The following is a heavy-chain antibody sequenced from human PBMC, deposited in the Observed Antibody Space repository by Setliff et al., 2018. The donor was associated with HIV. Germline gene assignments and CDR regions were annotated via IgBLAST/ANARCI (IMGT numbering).Heavy chain of an antibody. J-gene: IGHJ3*02. V-gene: IGHV4-61*02. CDR3: ARHSDFWSEDAFDI. D-gene: IGHD3-3*01. Sequence: PSETLSLTCTVSGGSISSDSYYWSWIRQPAGKGLEWIGRIYTSGSSNYNLSLKSRVTISVETSKNQFSLKLSSVTAADTAVYYCARHSDFWSEDAFDIWGQGTMVTVSS. CDR2: IYTSGSS. CDR1: GGSISSDSYY.